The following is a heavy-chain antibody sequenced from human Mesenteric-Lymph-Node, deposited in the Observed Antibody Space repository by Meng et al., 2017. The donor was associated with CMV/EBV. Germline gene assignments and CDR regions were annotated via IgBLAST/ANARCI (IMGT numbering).Heavy chain of an antibody. Sequence: SCTASGFTFADYAMTWVRQAPGKGLEWVGFTRSKAYGGTTEYAASVKGRFTISRDDSKSIAYLQMNSLKIEDTAVYYCTREDYNWNDLISVNEYWGQGTLVTVSS. V-gene: IGHV3-49*04. CDR2: TRSKAYGGTT. J-gene: IGHJ4*02. D-gene: IGHD1-20*01. CDR1: GFTFADYA. CDR3: TREDYNWNDLISVNEY.